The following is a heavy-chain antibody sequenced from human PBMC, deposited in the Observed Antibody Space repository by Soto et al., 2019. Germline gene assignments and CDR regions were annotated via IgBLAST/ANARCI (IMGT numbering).Heavy chain of an antibody. Sequence: ASVKVSCKASGYTFTSYGISWVRQAPGQGLEWMGWISAYNGNTNYAQKLQGRVTMTTDTSTSTAYMELRSLRSDDTAVYYCARERKGVPAAMYYYYYYMDVWGKGTTVTVSS. CDR1: GYTFTSYG. D-gene: IGHD2-2*01. J-gene: IGHJ6*03. V-gene: IGHV1-18*01. CDR3: ARERKGVPAAMYYYYYYMDV. CDR2: ISAYNGNT.